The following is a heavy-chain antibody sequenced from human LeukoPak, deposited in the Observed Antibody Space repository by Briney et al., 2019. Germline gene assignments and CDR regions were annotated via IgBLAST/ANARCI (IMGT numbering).Heavy chain of an antibody. CDR2: VYYNGSS. D-gene: IGHD3-10*01. CDR1: GGSISGYS. CDR3: ARSIKRGLFDY. V-gene: IGHV4-59*01. Sequence: SETLSLTCTVSGGSISGYSWSWIRQPPGKGLEWIGCVYYNGSSNYNPSLKSRVTISVDTSKIQFSLKLSSVTAADTAVYYCARSIKRGLFDYWGQGSLVTVSS. J-gene: IGHJ4*02.